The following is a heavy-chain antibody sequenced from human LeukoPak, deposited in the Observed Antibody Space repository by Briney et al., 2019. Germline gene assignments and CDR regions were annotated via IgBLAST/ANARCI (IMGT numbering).Heavy chain of an antibody. CDR1: GYTFTSYG. CDR2: ISAYNGNT. CDR3: ARDMVEFRSAGSPDLLDY. Sequence: ASVKVSCKASGYTFTSYGISWVRQAPGQGLEWMGWISAYNGNTNYAQKLQGRVTMTTDTSTSTAYMELRSLRSDDTAVYYCARDMVEFRSAGSPDLLDYWGQGTLVTVSS. J-gene: IGHJ4*02. V-gene: IGHV1-18*04. D-gene: IGHD2-15*01.